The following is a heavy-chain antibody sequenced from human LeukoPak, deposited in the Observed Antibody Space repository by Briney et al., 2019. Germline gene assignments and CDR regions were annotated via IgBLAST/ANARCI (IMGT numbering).Heavy chain of an antibody. D-gene: IGHD3-16*02. V-gene: IGHV4-59*01. CDR2: IYYSGST. CDR1: GGSISSNY. CDR3: ARALRPSSGDYVWGSYRYRADYYGMDV. Sequence: PSETLSVTCTVSGGSISSNYWSWIRQPPGKGLEWIGYIYYSGSTNYNPSLKSRVTISVDTSKNQFSLKLSSVTAADTAVYYCARALRPSSGDYVWGSYRYRADYYGMDVWGKGTTVTVSS. J-gene: IGHJ6*04.